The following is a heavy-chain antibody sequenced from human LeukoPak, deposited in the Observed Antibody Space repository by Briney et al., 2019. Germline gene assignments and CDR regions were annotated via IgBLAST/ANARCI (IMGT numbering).Heavy chain of an antibody. CDR3: ARHKVRAVSGYDFRPYGMDV. Sequence: TLSLTCTVSGGSISSGGYYWSWIRQHPGTGLEWIGYIYYSGSTYYNPSLKSRVTISVHTSKNHFSLQLSSVTAADTAVYYCARHKVRAVSGYDFRPYGMDVWGQGTTVTVSS. D-gene: IGHD5-12*01. V-gene: IGHV4-31*03. CDR1: GGSISSGGYY. CDR2: IYYSGST. J-gene: IGHJ6*02.